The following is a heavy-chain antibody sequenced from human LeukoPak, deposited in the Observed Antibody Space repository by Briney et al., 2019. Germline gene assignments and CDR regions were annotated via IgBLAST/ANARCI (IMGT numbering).Heavy chain of an antibody. CDR3: ATRSTGVAATFDS. J-gene: IGHJ4*02. CDR2: IYYSGNS. CDR1: GGSISSYY. Sequence: SETLSLTCTVSGGSISSYYWSWIRQPPGKGLEWIGYIYYSGNSNYNPSLKNRVTISADTSKNEFSLKLSSVTAADTAIYYCATRSTGVAATFDSWGQGALVTVSS. V-gene: IGHV4-59*01. D-gene: IGHD2-15*01.